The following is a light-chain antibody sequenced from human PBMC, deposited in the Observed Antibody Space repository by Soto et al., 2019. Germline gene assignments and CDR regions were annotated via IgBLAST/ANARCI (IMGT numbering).Light chain of an antibody. J-gene: IGLJ2*01. Sequence: QSVLTQPPSVSGAPRQRVTISCTGSNSNIGAGYDVHWYQQLPGTAPKLLIYGNSNRPSGVPDRFSGSKSGTSASLAITGLQAEDEADYYCQSYDSSLSGSVFGGGTKVTVL. V-gene: IGLV1-40*01. CDR1: NSNIGAGYD. CDR2: GNS. CDR3: QSYDSSLSGSV.